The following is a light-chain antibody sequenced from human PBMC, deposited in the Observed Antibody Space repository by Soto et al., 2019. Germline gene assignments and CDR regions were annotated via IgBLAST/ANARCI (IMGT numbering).Light chain of an antibody. CDR1: QSVSSY. J-gene: IGKJ1*01. Sequence: EIVLTQSPATLSLSPGERATLSCRASQSVSSYLAWYQQKPGQAPRLLIYDASNRATGIPARFSGSGSGTDFTLTXXXXXXEDFAVYYCQQRSXWPTFGQ. CDR3: QQRSXWPT. CDR2: DAS. V-gene: IGKV3-11*01.